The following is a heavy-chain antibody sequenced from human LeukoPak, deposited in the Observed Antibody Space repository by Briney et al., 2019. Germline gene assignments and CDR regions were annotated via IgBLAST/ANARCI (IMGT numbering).Heavy chain of an antibody. V-gene: IGHV3-74*01. J-gene: IGHJ6*02. CDR3: ARAYGMDV. CDR1: GFTFSNYW. CDR2: INSDGTIT. Sequence: PGESLRLSCAASGFTFSNYWMHWVRQAPGKGVVWVSRINSDGTITRYAASVKGRFTISRDNAKNTVFLQMNSLRAEDTALYYCARAYGMDVWGQGTTVTVS.